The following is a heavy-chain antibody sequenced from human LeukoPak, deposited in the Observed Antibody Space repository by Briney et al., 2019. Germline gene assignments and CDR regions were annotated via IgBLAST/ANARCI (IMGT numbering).Heavy chain of an antibody. CDR2: INHSGST. J-gene: IGHJ5*02. CDR1: GVSFSGYY. D-gene: IGHD3-22*01. Sequence: SETLSLTCAAYGVSFSGYYWSWIRQPPGKGLEWIGEINHSGSTNYNPSLTSRVTISVDTSKNQFSLKLSSVTAADTAVYYGARSRALLRRSGFDPWGQGTLVTVSS. V-gene: IGHV4-34*01. CDR3: ARSRALLRRSGFDP.